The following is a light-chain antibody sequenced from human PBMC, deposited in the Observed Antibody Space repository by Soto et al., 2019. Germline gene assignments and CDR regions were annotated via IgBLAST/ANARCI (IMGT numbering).Light chain of an antibody. J-gene: IGKJ3*01. CDR1: QSLLHSTGYNY. CDR3: MQVLQTPVT. V-gene: IGKV2-28*01. CDR2: LGS. Sequence: DMVMTKSPLSLPVTPGEPASISCRSSQSLLHSTGYNYLDWYLQKPGQSPQLLIQLGSMRASGGPDRFTGSGSGTDFTLKISRVEAEDVGINYCMQVLQTPVTFGPGTKVEI.